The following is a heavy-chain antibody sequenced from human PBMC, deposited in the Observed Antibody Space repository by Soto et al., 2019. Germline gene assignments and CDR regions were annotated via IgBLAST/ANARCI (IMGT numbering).Heavy chain of an antibody. CDR1: GFTFSSYS. Sequence: GGSLRLSCAASGFTFSSYSMNWVRQAPGKGLEWVSSISSSSSYIYYADSVKGRFTISRDNAKNSLYLQMNSLRAEDTAVYYCARDPSSSGRVDYWGQGTLVTVSS. CDR2: ISSSSSYI. CDR3: ARDPSSSGRVDY. D-gene: IGHD6-6*01. J-gene: IGHJ4*02. V-gene: IGHV3-21*01.